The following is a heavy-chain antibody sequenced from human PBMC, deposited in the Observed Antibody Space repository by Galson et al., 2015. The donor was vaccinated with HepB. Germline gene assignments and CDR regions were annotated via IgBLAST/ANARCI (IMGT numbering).Heavy chain of an antibody. CDR1: GFTFSTHA. D-gene: IGHD5-12*01. J-gene: IGHJ4*02. CDR2: ISSHGDST. Sequence: SLRLSCAASGFTFSTHAMSWVRQAAGKGLDFVSAISSHGDSTYYADSVKGRFTISRDNSKNTLYLQMSSLRAEDTALYYCVKCQQGYSGYDYLDYWGQGTLVTVSS. V-gene: IGHV3-64D*06. CDR3: VKCQQGYSGYDYLDY.